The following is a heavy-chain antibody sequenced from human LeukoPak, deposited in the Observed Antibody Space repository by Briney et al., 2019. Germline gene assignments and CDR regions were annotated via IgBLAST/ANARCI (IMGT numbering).Heavy chain of an antibody. D-gene: IGHD1-26*01. CDR3: AKHSGSYHGETPFDY. Sequence: GGSLRLSCAASGFTFSSYAMSWVRQAPGKGLEWVSAISGSGGSTYYADSAKGRFTISRDNSKNTLYPQMNSLRAEDTAVYYCAKHSGSYHGETPFDYWGQGTLVTVSS. CDR1: GFTFSSYA. CDR2: ISGSGGST. V-gene: IGHV3-23*01. J-gene: IGHJ4*02.